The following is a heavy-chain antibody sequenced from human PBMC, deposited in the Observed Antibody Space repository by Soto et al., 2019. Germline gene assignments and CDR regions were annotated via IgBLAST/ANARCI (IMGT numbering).Heavy chain of an antibody. V-gene: IGHV3-23*01. CDR3: AKLGSSSWSPHYYFDY. D-gene: IGHD2-2*01. J-gene: IGHJ4*02. Sequence: EVQLLESGGGLVQPGGSLRLSCAASGFTFNNYAMGWVRQAPGKGLAWVSAITDSGDDTYYIDSVKDRFTISRDNSKSTLYLQMNSLRAEETAIYYWAKLGSSSWSPHYYFDYWGQGTLVTVSS. CDR1: GFTFNNYA. CDR2: ITDSGDDT.